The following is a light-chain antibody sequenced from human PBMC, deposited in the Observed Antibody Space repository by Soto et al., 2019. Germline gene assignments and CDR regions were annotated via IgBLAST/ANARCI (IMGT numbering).Light chain of an antibody. CDR3: SSYGGSNNYV. CDR2: EVN. J-gene: IGLJ1*01. V-gene: IGLV2-8*01. CDR1: SSDVGSYDY. Sequence: QSVLIQPPSVSGSPGQSVTISCTGTSSDVGSYDYVSWYQQHPGKAPKLMIYEVNKRPSGVPDRFSGSKSGNTASLTVSGLQAEDEADYYCSSYGGSNNYVFGTGTKLTVL.